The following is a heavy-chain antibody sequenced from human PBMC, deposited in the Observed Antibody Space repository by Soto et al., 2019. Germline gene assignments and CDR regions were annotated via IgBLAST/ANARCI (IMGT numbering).Heavy chain of an antibody. J-gene: IGHJ3*02. D-gene: IGHD3-22*01. V-gene: IGHV3-30*03. CDR2: ISHDGNSH. CDR1: GFSFSNYG. Sequence: GGSLRLSCEGSGFSFSNYGIHWVRQAPGKGLEWVAVISHDGNSHHLADSVRGRFTISRDNAKNSLYLQMNSLRAEDTAVYYCARWASSGHTDAFDIWGQGTMVTVSS. CDR3: ARWASSGHTDAFDI.